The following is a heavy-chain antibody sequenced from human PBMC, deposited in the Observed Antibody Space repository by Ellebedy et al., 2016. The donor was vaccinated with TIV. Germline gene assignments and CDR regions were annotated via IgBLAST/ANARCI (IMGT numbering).Heavy chain of an antibody. V-gene: IGHV3-23*01. CDR2: ISGSGEYT. Sequence: GESLKISCAASGFTFSNYAMSWVRRSPGKGLDWVSLISGSGEYTYYADSVKGRLTISRDNSMDTLYLQMNSLGVGGTAVYYCAKLGFDILTGSGGMDVWGQGTTVTVSS. J-gene: IGHJ6*02. CDR3: AKLGFDILTGSGGMDV. D-gene: IGHD3-9*01. CDR1: GFTFSNYA.